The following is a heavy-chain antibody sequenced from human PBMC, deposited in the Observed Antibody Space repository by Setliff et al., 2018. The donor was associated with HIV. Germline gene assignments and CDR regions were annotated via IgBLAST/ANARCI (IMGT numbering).Heavy chain of an antibody. CDR3: ARSEGQRYFDWALKH. V-gene: IGHV3-30*04. CDR1: GINLANFA. J-gene: IGHJ1*01. D-gene: IGHD3-9*01. CDR2: TSHDGGEK. Sequence: PGESLKISCEASGINLANFAIHWVRQAPGKGLEWVAVTSHDGGEKYYADSVKGRFTISRDNAKNTLYLQMNSLRAEDTAVYYCARSEGQRYFDWALKHWGQGTLVTVSS.